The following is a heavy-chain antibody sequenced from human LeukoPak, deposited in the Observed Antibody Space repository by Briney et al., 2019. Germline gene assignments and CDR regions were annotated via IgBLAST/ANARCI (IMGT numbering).Heavy chain of an antibody. Sequence: SETLSLTCAVYGGSFSGYYWCWIRQPPGKGLEWIGEINHSGSTNYNPSLKSRVTISVDTSKNQFSLKLSSVTAADTAVYYCARGRSRITIFGVVITNKGFDYWGQGTLVTVSS. CDR1: GGSFSGYY. V-gene: IGHV4-34*01. CDR3: ARGRSRITIFGVVITNKGFDY. CDR2: INHSGST. J-gene: IGHJ4*02. D-gene: IGHD3-3*01.